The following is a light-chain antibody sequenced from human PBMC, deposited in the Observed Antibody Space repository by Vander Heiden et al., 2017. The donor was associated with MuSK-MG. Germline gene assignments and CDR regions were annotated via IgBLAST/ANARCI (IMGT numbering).Light chain of an antibody. Sequence: IQMTHSPSSLSASVGDRVTITCRASQSISSDLNWYQQKTGKAPKLLIYAASSLPSGVPSRFSGSGSGTDFTLTISSLQPEDFATYYCQQSYSTPPLTFGGGTKVEIK. V-gene: IGKV1-39*01. CDR1: QSISSD. CDR2: AAS. J-gene: IGKJ4*01. CDR3: QQSYSTPPLT.